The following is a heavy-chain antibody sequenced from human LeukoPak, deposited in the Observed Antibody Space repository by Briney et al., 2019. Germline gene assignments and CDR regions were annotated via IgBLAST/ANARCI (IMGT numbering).Heavy chain of an antibody. V-gene: IGHV3-11*04. CDR1: GFIFSDYY. CDR2: ITDSGSKI. D-gene: IGHD3-22*01. CDR3: ARAKFDSSGYYYSGFDI. Sequence: PGGSLRLSCAASGFIFSDYYMGWIRQAPGRGLEWVSYITDSGSKIYYRDSVKDRFTMSRDNAKKSLYLQMNSLRAEDTAVYYCARAKFDSSGYYYSGFDIWGQGTMVTVSS. J-gene: IGHJ3*02.